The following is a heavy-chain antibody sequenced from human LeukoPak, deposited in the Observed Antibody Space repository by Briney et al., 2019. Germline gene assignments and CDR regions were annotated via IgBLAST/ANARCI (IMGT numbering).Heavy chain of an antibody. D-gene: IGHD5-18*01. CDR3: ARAGYSYGTGYYFDY. V-gene: IGHV4-59*11. CDR2: IYYSGST. J-gene: IGHJ4*02. Sequence: SETLSLTCTVSGGSISSHYWSWIRQPPGKGLEWIGCIYYSGSTNYNPSLKSRVTISVDTSKNQFSLKLSSVTAADTAVYYCARAGYSYGTGYYFDYWGQGAPVTVSS. CDR1: GGSISSHY.